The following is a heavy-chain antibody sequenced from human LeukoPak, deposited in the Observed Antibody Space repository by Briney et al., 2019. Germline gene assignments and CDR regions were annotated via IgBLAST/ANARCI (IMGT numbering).Heavy chain of an antibody. J-gene: IGHJ3*02. V-gene: IGHV3-48*03. D-gene: IGHD6-19*01. Sequence: PGGSLRLSCAASGFTLSSNEMNWVRQAPGKGLEWLSYISSSGGTIHYVDSVKGRFTISRDNAKDSLFLQMNSLRAEDTAVYYCASGVHYSSGWIDIWGQGTMVTVSS. CDR3: ASGVHYSSGWIDI. CDR1: GFTLSSNE. CDR2: ISSSGGTI.